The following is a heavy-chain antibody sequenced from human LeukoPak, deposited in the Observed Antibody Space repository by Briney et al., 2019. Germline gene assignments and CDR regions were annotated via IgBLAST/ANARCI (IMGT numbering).Heavy chain of an antibody. CDR3: AREWLQFSSEEYYFDY. Sequence: PSETLSLTCTVSGGSVSSGSYYWSWIRQPPGKGLEWIGYIYYSGSTNYNPSLKSRVTISVDTSKNQFSLKLSSVTAADTAVYYCAREWLQFSSEEYYFDYWGQGTLVTVSS. V-gene: IGHV4-61*01. J-gene: IGHJ4*02. D-gene: IGHD5-24*01. CDR2: IYYSGST. CDR1: GGSVSSGSYY.